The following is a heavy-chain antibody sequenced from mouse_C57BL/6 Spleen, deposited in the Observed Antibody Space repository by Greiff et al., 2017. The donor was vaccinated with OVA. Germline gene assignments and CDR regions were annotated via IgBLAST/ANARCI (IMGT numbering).Heavy chain of an antibody. Sequence: QVQLQQPGAELVMPGASVKLSCKASGYTFTSYWMHWVKQRPGQGLEWIGEIDPSDSYTNYNQKFKGKSTLTVDKSSSTAYMQLSSLTSEDSAVYYCARKKDYYGSSSYYFDYWGQVTTLTVSS. CDR2: IDPSDSYT. V-gene: IGHV1-69*01. CDR1: GYTFTSYW. D-gene: IGHD1-1*01. J-gene: IGHJ2*01. CDR3: ARKKDYYGSSSYYFDY.